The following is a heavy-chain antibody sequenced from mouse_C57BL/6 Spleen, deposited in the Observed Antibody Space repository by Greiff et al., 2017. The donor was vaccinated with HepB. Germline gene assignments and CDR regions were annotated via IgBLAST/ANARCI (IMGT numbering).Heavy chain of an antibody. CDR3: ARRDDYDSDY. J-gene: IGHJ2*01. Sequence: QVQLQQSGAELARPGASVKLSCKASGYTFTSYGISWVKQRTGQGLEWIGEIYPRSGNTYYNEKFKGKATLTADKSSSTAYMELRSLTSEDSAVYFWARRDDYDSDYWGQGTTLTVSS. V-gene: IGHV1-81*01. CDR2: IYPRSGNT. D-gene: IGHD2-4*01. CDR1: GYTFTSYG.